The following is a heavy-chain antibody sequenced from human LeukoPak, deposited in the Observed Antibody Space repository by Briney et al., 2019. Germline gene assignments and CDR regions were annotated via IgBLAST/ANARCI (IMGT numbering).Heavy chain of an antibody. Sequence: AGGSLRLSCAASGFTFSSYDMNWVRQAPGKGLEWISFIGRSSSTTYYADSVKGRFTISRDNAKNSLYLQMNSLRAEDTAVYYCARPLPRMGAFDYWGQGTLVTVSS. CDR1: GFTFSSYD. V-gene: IGHV3-48*01. D-gene: IGHD3-16*01. J-gene: IGHJ4*02. CDR2: IGRSSSTT. CDR3: ARPLPRMGAFDY.